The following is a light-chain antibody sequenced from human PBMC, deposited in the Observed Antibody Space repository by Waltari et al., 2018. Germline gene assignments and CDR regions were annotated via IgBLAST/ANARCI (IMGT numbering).Light chain of an antibody. J-gene: IGKJ1*01. Sequence: EIVLTQSPGTLSLSPGEGATLSCRASQTVANTYLAWYQQKPGQAPRLLISDSSRRATGSPDRCRGSGSGTDFTLNITRLEPEDFAVYYCQQYGRSPQTFGQGTRVEIK. CDR1: QTVANTY. CDR3: QQYGRSPQT. CDR2: DSS. V-gene: IGKV3-20*01.